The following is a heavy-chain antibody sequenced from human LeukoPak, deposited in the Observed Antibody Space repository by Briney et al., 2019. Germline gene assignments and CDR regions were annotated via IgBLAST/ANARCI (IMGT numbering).Heavy chain of an antibody. Sequence: ASVKVSCKASGYTFTGYYMHWVRQAPGQGLEWMGWINPNSGGTNYAQKFQGRVTMTRDTSISTAYMELSRLRSDDTAVYYCARDWFWGSSGYYYDWFDPWGQGTLVTVSS. CDR1: GYTFTGYY. V-gene: IGHV1-2*02. CDR2: INPNSGGT. CDR3: ARDWFWGSSGYYYDWFDP. D-gene: IGHD3-22*01. J-gene: IGHJ5*02.